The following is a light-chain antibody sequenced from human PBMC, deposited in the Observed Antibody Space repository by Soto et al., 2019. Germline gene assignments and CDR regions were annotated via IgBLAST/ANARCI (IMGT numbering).Light chain of an antibody. V-gene: IGKV3-20*01. J-gene: IGKJ1*01. CDR2: AAS. CDR3: QQYGSSPQT. Sequence: EIVLTQSPGTLSLSPGERATLSCRDSQSVSSSYLAWYQQKPGQAPRLLIYAASSRATGIPDRFSGSGSGTDFSLTISRLEPEDFAVYYCQQYGSSPQTFGQGTKVDIK. CDR1: QSVSSSY.